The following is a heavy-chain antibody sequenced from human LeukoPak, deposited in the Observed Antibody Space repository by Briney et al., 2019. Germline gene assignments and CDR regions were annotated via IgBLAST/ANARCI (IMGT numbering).Heavy chain of an antibody. D-gene: IGHD5-18*01. Sequence: SETLSLTCAVYGGSFSGYYWSWIRQPPGKGLEWIGEINNSGSTNYNPSLKSRVTISVDTSKNQFSLKLSSVTAADTAVYYCARGRYSYGYWYFDYWGQGTLVTVSS. J-gene: IGHJ4*02. CDR1: GGSFSGYY. CDR3: ARGRYSYGYWYFDY. V-gene: IGHV4-34*01. CDR2: INNSGST.